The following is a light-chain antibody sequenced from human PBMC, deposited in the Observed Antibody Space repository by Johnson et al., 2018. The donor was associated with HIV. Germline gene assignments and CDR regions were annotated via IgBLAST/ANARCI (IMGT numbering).Light chain of an antibody. V-gene: IGLV1-51*02. Sequence: QSVLTQSPSVSAAPGQKVTISCSGRSSNIGNAYVSWYQQLPGTAPKLLIYENDKRPSGIPDRFSGSKSGTSATLAITGLQTGDEADYYCGTWHSSLSAGGVVGTVTKVTVL. CDR3: GTWHSSLSAGGV. J-gene: IGLJ1*01. CDR2: END. CDR1: SSNIGNAY.